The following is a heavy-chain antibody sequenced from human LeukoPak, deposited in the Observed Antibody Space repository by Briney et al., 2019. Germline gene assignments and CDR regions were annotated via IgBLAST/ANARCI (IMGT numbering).Heavy chain of an antibody. CDR3: ARLKRRLYYYDSSGYYDGPDY. D-gene: IGHD3-22*01. Sequence: SETLSLTCAVYGGSFSGYYWSWIRQPPGKGLEWIGYIYYSGSTNYNPSLKSRVTISVDTSKNQFSLKLSSVTAADTAVYYCARLKRRLYYYDSSGYYDGPDYWGQGTLVTVSS. J-gene: IGHJ4*02. CDR1: GGSFSGYY. CDR2: IYYSGST. V-gene: IGHV4-34*01.